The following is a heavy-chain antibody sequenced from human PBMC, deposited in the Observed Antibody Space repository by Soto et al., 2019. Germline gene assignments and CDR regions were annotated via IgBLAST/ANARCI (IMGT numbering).Heavy chain of an antibody. CDR1: GFSLSTSGVG. D-gene: IGHD3-22*01. J-gene: IGHJ5*02. CDR3: AHRTLLNYYDSSGYYYENWFDP. V-gene: IGHV2-5*01. CDR2: IYWNDDK. Sequence: SGPTLVNPTQTLTLTCTFSGFSLSTSGVGVGWIRQPPGKALEWLALIYWNDDKRYSPSLKSRLTITKDTSKNQVVLTMTNMDPVDTATYYCAHRTLLNYYDSSGYYYENWFDPWGQGTLVTVSS.